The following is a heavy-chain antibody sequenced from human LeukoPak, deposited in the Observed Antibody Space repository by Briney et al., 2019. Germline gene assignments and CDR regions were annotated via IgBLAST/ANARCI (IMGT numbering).Heavy chain of an antibody. D-gene: IGHD2-15*01. J-gene: IGHJ4*02. Sequence: PGGSLRLSCAASGFTLSSYSMSWVRQAPGKGLEWVANIKQDGSEKYYVDSVRGRFTISRDNAKNSLSLQMNSLRAEDTAVYYCASQGYCSSGSCSFPRHPFDYWGQGTLVTVSS. CDR2: IKQDGSEK. V-gene: IGHV3-7*01. CDR3: ASQGYCSSGSCSFPRHPFDY. CDR1: GFTLSSYS.